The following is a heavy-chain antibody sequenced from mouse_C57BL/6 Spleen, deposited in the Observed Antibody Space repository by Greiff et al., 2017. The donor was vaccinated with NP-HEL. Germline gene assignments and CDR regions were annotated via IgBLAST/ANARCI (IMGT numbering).Heavy chain of an antibody. CDR2: ISSGSSTI. J-gene: IGHJ4*01. CDR3: ARKYLGGDAMDY. V-gene: IGHV5-17*01. Sequence: DVMLVESGGGLVKPGGSLKLSCAASGFTFSDYGMHWVRQAPEKGLEWVAYISSGSSTIYYADTVKGRFTISRDNAKNTLFLQMTSLRSEDTAMYYCARKYLGGDAMDYWGQGTSVTVSS. D-gene: IGHD5-1*01. CDR1: GFTFSDYG.